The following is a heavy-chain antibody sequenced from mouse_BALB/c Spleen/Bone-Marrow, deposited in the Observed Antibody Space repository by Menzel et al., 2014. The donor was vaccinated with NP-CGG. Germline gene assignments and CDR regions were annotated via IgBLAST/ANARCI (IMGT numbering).Heavy chain of an antibody. Sequence: VQLQQSGAELVKPGASVKLSCTASGFNIKDTYMHWVKQKPEQGLEWIGRIDPANGHTKYDPKFQGKATITADTSSNTAYLRLSSLTSEDTAVYYRARNWDEGVDYWGQVTTLTVSS. CDR2: IDPANGHT. V-gene: IGHV14-3*02. CDR1: GFNIKDTY. J-gene: IGHJ2*01. CDR3: ARNWDEGVDY. D-gene: IGHD4-1*01.